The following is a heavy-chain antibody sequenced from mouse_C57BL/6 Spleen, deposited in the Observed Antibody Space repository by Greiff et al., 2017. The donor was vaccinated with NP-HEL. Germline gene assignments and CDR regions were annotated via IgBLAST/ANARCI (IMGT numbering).Heavy chain of an antibody. CDR1: GYAFSSSW. Sequence: QVQLKQSGPELVKPGASVKISCKASGYAFSSSWMNWVKQRPGKGLEWIGRIYPGDGDTNYNGKFKGKATLTADKSSSTAYMQLSSLTSEDSAVYFCARSDDGYYDYAMDYWGQGTSVTVSS. V-gene: IGHV1-82*01. J-gene: IGHJ4*01. D-gene: IGHD2-3*01. CDR3: ARSDDGYYDYAMDY. CDR2: IYPGDGDT.